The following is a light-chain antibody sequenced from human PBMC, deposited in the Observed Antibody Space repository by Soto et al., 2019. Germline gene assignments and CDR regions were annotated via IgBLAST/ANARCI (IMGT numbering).Light chain of an antibody. Sequence: QSALTQPASVSGSPGQSITISCTGSSSDDGGYNYVSWYQQHPGKAPKLMIYDVSNRPSGVSNRFSGSKSGNTASLTISGLQAEDEADYYCSSYTSSSTLHVLFGGGTKLTVL. CDR3: SSYTSSSTLHVL. CDR1: SSDDGGYNY. V-gene: IGLV2-14*01. CDR2: DVS. J-gene: IGLJ2*01.